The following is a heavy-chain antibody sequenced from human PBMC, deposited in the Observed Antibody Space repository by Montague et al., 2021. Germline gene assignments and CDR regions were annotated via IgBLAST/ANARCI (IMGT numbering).Heavy chain of an antibody. D-gene: IGHD6-13*01. V-gene: IGHV3-74*01. J-gene: IGHJ3*02. CDR2: ITLDGSST. CDR3: ARNLASAAPGAFDI. Sequence: SLRLSCAASGFSFSSYWMHWVRQAPGKGLLWVSRITLDGSSTTFADSVEGRFTTSRDNAKATLYLQMNSLRVEDTAVYYYARNLASAAPGAFDIWGQGTMVTVSS. CDR1: GFSFSSYW.